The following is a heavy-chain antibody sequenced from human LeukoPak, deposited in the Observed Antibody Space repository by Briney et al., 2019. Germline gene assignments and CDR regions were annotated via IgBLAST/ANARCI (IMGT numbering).Heavy chain of an antibody. D-gene: IGHD5-18*01. CDR3: ARHSPVDTAMAIVAGMDV. CDR2: IYPGDSDT. CDR1: GYSFTSYW. V-gene: IGHV5-51*01. Sequence: GESLKISCKGSGYSFTSYWIGWVRQMPGKGLEWMGIIYPGDSDTRYSPSFQGQVTISADKSISTAYLQWSSLKASDTAMYYCARHSPVDTAMAIVAGMDVWGQGTTVTVSS. J-gene: IGHJ6*02.